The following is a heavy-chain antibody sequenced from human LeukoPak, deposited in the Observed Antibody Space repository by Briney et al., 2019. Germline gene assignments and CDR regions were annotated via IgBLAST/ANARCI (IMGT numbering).Heavy chain of an antibody. CDR3: ARDMYGGNFAFVYAFDI. V-gene: IGHV3-48*01. CDR1: GFTFSSYG. CDR2: ISSSSSTI. D-gene: IGHD4-23*01. J-gene: IGHJ3*02. Sequence: GGSLRLSCAASGFTFSSYGMHWVRQAPGRGLEWVSYISSSSSTIYYADSVKGRFTISRDNAKNSLYLQMNSLRAEDTAVYYCARDMYGGNFAFVYAFDIWGQGTMVTVSS.